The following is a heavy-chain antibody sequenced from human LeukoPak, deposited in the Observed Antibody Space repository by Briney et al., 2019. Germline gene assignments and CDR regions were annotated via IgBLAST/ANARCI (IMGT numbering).Heavy chain of an antibody. CDR2: INGSGNT. Sequence: AGTLSLTCAVSGVSLSAYYLSWVRQPPGKGLEWIWYINGSGNTKYYPSLTSRVSIPLAASKNQLSLNLSSVTAAHRVVYYCVKGSLAGSYANWFDPWGRRTLVTVSS. CDR1: GVSLSAYY. CDR3: VKGSLAGSYANWFDP. J-gene: IGHJ5*02. V-gene: IGHV4-59*01. D-gene: IGHD3-16*01.